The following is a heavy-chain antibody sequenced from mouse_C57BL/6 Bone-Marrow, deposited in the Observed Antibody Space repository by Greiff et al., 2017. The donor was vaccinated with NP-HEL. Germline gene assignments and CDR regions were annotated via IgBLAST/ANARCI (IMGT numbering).Heavy chain of an antibody. J-gene: IGHJ2*01. Sequence: VQLQQSGAELVRPGTSVKVSCKASGYAFTNYLIEWVKQRPGQGLEWIGVINPGSGGTNYNEKFKGKATLTADKSSSTAYMQLSSLTSEDSAVYFCARWAETGTRYYFDYWGQGTTLTVSS. CDR1: GYAFTNYL. D-gene: IGHD4-1*01. V-gene: IGHV1-54*01. CDR3: ARWAETGTRYYFDY. CDR2: INPGSGGT.